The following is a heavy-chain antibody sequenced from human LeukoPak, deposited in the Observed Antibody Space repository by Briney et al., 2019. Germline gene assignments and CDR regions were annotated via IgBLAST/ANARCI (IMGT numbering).Heavy chain of an antibody. CDR2: ISSSGSTI. Sequence: PGGSLKLSCAASGFTFSDYYMSWIRQAPGKGLEWVSYISSSGSTIYYADSVKGRFTISRDNAKNSLYLQMNSLRAGDTAVYYCARDPYGDYWFDPWGQGTLVTVSS. D-gene: IGHD4-17*01. CDR1: GFTFSDYY. CDR3: ARDPYGDYWFDP. V-gene: IGHV3-11*01. J-gene: IGHJ5*02.